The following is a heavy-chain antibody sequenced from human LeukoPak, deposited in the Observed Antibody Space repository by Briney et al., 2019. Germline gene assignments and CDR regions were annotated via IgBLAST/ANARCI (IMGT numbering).Heavy chain of an antibody. CDR1: GGSISGYY. CDR2: IYTSETT. Sequence: PSETLSLTCTVSGGSISGYYWTWIWQPAGRRLEWIGRIYTSETTHYNPSLKSRVTMSLDTSKNQFSLKLTSVTAADTAVYYCARGDRDLGYWGQGALVAVSS. CDR3: ARGDRDLGY. V-gene: IGHV4-4*07. D-gene: IGHD3-22*01. J-gene: IGHJ4*02.